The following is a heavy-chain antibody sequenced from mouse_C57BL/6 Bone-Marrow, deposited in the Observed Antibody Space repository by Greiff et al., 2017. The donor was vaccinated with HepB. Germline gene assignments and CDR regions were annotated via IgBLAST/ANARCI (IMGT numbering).Heavy chain of an antibody. CDR2: ISNGGGST. CDR3: ARRRGEGYYYAMDY. Sequence: EVQLVESGGGLVQPGGSLKLSCAASGFTFSDYYMYWVRQTPEKRLEWVAYISNGGGSTYYPDTVKGRFTISRDNAKNTLYLQMSRLKSEDTAMYYCARRRGEGYYYAMDYWGQGTSVTVSS. J-gene: IGHJ4*01. V-gene: IGHV5-12*01. CDR1: GFTFSDYY.